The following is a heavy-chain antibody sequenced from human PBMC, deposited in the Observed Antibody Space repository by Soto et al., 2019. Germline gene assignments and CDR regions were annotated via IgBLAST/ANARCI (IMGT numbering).Heavy chain of an antibody. D-gene: IGHD6-19*01. CDR3: AKEGEYSSGWDNFDY. Sequence: LRLSCAASGFTFSSYAMSWVRQAPGKGLEWVSAISGSGGSTYYADSVKGRFTISRDNSKNTPYLQMNSLRAEDTAVYYCAKEGEYSSGWDNFDYWGQGTLVTVSS. V-gene: IGHV3-23*01. J-gene: IGHJ4*02. CDR1: GFTFSSYA. CDR2: ISGSGGST.